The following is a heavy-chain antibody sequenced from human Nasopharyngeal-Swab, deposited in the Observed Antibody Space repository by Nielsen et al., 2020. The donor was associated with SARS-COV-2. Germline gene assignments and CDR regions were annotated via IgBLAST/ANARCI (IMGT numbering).Heavy chain of an antibody. CDR3: ARVAPLAGSSGYYYYGMDV. J-gene: IGHJ6*02. V-gene: IGHV3-33*01. Sequence: RQRPGKGLEGGAVIWYDGSNKYYADSVKGRFTISRDNSKNTLYLQMNSLRAEDTAVYYCARVAPLAGSSGYYYYGMDVWGQGTTVTVSS. CDR2: IWYDGSNK. D-gene: IGHD3-22*01.